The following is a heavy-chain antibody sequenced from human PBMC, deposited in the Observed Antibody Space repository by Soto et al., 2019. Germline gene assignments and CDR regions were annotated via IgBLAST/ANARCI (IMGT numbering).Heavy chain of an antibody. CDR1: LDRISSYW. CDR3: ARLLWFGELPSPHYYYGLGV. CDR2: IDPSDSYT. D-gene: IGHD3-10*01. V-gene: IGHV5-10-1*01. J-gene: IGHJ6*02. Sequence: GEPLNLFYKGALDRISSYWISWVGQMTGKGLAWMGRIDPSDSYTNYSPSFQGHVTISADKSISTAYLQWSSLKASDTAMYYCARLLWFGELPSPHYYYGLGVWGQGTTVTGSS.